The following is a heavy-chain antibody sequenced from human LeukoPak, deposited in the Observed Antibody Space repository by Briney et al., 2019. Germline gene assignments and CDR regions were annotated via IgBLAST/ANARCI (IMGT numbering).Heavy chain of an antibody. Sequence: GGSLRLSCAASGLTVSNNFMSWARQAPRKGLEWVSIIYSGGTTYYGDSVKGRFTISRDNSKNTLYLQMNSLRAEDTAVYYCATRARPGYYYGMDVWGQGTTVTVSS. J-gene: IGHJ6*02. D-gene: IGHD6-6*01. CDR3: ATRARPGYYYGMDV. CDR2: IYSGGTT. V-gene: IGHV3-53*01. CDR1: GLTVSNNF.